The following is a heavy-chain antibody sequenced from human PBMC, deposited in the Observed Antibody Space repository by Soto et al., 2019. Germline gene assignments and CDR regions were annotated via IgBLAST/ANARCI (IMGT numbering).Heavy chain of an antibody. CDR3: ARHNYGSGSTYFDY. CDR1: GDSITSSKHY. D-gene: IGHD3-10*01. CDR2: IYLSGFT. V-gene: IGHV4-30-4*08. Sequence: PSETLSLTCTVSGDSITSSKHYWSWIRQHPGKGLEWIGYIYLSGFTYSTPSLKSRVNMSLDTSKNQFSLKLSSVTAADTAVYYCARHNYGSGSTYFDYWGQGTLVTVSS. J-gene: IGHJ4*02.